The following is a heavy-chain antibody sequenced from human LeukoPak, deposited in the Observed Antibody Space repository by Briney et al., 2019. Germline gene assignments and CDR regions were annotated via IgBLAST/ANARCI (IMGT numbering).Heavy chain of an antibody. V-gene: IGHV6-1*01. J-gene: IGHJ4*02. D-gene: IGHD6-13*01. CDR1: GDSVSRISAA. CDR2: TYHTSKWSN. CDR3: SIGHTSRIDY. Sequence: SQTLSLTCAISGDSVSRISAAWNWIRQSPSRGLEWLGRTYHTSKWSNDYAVSVKSRIAISADTSKNQFSLPVYSVAPEDTAVYYCSIGHTSRIDYWGQGTLVTVSS.